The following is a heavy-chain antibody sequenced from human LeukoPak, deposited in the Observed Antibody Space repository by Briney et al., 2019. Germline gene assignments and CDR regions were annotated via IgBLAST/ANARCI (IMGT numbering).Heavy chain of an antibody. D-gene: IGHD1-26*01. V-gene: IGHV3-30*04. CDR3: ARDASIHRRELPVFDY. CDR2: ISYDGSNK. CDR1: GFTFSSYA. Sequence: GGSLRLSCAAPGFTFSSYAMHWVRQAPGKGLEWVAVISYDGSNKYYADSVKGRFTISRDNSKNTLYLQMNSLRAEDTAVYYCARDASIHRRELPVFDYWGQGTLVTVSS. J-gene: IGHJ4*02.